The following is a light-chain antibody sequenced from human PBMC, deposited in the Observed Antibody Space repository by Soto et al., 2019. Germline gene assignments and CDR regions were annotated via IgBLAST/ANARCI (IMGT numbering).Light chain of an antibody. CDR3: QQRYSAPLT. V-gene: IGKV1-39*01. Sequence: DIQMTQSPSSLSASVGDRVTITCRASQTIYSSLNWYQQKPGKAPNLLIYTASTLQSGVPSRFSGRGSGTEFSPTISGLQREDFATYYCQQRYSAPLTFGQGTAVEVK. CDR1: QTIYSS. J-gene: IGKJ1*01. CDR2: TAS.